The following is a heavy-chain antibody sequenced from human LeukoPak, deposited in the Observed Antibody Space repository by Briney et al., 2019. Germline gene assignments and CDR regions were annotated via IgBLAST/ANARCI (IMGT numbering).Heavy chain of an antibody. V-gene: IGHV1-2*02. CDR2: IDPNSGGT. CDR3: ARGIAAPGARWFDP. J-gene: IGHJ5*02. Sequence: ASVNVSCKAFGYKLTDYWIQWVRQAPGQGLEWMGWIDPNSGGTNYAQSFKARATLTRDTSISTVYMEMSRLISDDTDVYYCARGIAAPGARWFDPWGQGILVTVSS. D-gene: IGHD6-13*01. CDR1: GYKLTDYW.